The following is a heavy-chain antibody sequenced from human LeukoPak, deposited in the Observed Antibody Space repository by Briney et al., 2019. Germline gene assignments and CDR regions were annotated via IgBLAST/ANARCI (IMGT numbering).Heavy chain of an antibody. CDR2: ISAYNGNT. CDR3: AITSVRGSYRFLDY. Sequence: GASVKVSCKTSGYTFTSTGINWVRQAPGQGLEWMGWISAYNGNTNYAQNFQDRVTMTTDTSTSTAYMELRSLRSDDTAVYYCAITSVRGSYRFLDYWGQGTLVTVSS. V-gene: IGHV1-18*04. CDR1: GYTFTSTG. D-gene: IGHD3-16*02. J-gene: IGHJ4*02.